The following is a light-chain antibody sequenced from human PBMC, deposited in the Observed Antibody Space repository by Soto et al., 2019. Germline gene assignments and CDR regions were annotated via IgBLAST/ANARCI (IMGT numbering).Light chain of an antibody. CDR3: QNYNSAPRT. J-gene: IGKJ4*01. V-gene: IGKV1-27*01. CDR1: QGISNY. CDR2: AAS. Sequence: DIQITQYPSTLSASVGDRVIITCLASQGISNYLAWYQQKPGKVPKLLIYAASTLQSGVPSRFSGSGSGTDFTLTISSLQPEDVATYYCQNYNSAPRTFCGGTKVDIK.